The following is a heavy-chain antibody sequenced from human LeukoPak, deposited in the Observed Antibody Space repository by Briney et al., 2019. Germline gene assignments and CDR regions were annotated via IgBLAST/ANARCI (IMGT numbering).Heavy chain of an antibody. D-gene: IGHD6-13*01. CDR1: GFTFTNYA. CDR3: ARATATGTEMDY. J-gene: IGHJ4*02. Sequence: GGSLRLSCAASGFTFTNYAIHWVRQAPGKGLEYVSAISNNGDITFYANSVKGRFAVSRDNSKNTVFLQMGSLRDEDMAEYYCARATATGTEMDYWGQGTLVTVSS. V-gene: IGHV3-64*01. CDR2: ISNNGDIT.